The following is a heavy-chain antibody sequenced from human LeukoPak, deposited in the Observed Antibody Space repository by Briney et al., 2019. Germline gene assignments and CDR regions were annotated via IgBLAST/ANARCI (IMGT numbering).Heavy chain of an antibody. J-gene: IGHJ5*02. Sequence: SETLSLTCTVSGGSINNYYWSWIRQPPGKGLEWIGYIYSSGSTNYNPSLKSRVIISVDTSKNQFSLKLSSVTAADTAVYYCARRTLCCGERFDPWGQGALVTVSS. CDR2: IYSSGST. CDR3: ARRTLCCGERFDP. V-gene: IGHV4-59*08. CDR1: GGSINNYY. D-gene: IGHD3-16*01.